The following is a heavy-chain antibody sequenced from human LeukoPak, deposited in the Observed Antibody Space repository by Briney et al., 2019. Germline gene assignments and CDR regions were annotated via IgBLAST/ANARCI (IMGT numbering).Heavy chain of an antibody. CDR1: GGSIRSDY. J-gene: IGHJ4*02. Sequence: SEALSLTCIVSGGSIRSDYWSWIRQPPGKGLEWIGYIYYSGSTNYNPSLKSRVTISVDTSKNQFSLKLNSVTAADTAVYFCARERAAMDSWGQGTLVTVSS. D-gene: IGHD5-18*01. CDR3: ARERAAMDS. CDR2: IYYSGST. V-gene: IGHV4-59*01.